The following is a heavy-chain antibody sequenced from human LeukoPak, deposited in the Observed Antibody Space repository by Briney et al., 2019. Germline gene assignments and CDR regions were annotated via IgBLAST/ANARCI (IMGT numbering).Heavy chain of an antibody. D-gene: IGHD3-9*01. Sequence: PSETLSLTCTVSGGSISSGDYYWSWIRQPPGKGLEWIGYIYYSGSTYYNPSLKSRVTISVDTSKNQFSLKLSSVTAADTAVYYCARESYDILTGNGMDVWGQGTTVTVSS. J-gene: IGHJ6*02. CDR3: ARESYDILTGNGMDV. CDR2: IYYSGST. CDR1: GGSISSGDYY. V-gene: IGHV4-30-4*01.